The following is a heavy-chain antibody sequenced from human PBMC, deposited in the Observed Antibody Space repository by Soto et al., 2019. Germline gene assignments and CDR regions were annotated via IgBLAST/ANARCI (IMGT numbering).Heavy chain of an antibody. J-gene: IGHJ6*02. Sequence: GGSLRLPCAASGFTFSSYGMHWVRQAPGKGLEWVAVISYDGSNKYYADSVKGRFTISRDNSKNTLYLQMNSLRAEDTAVYYCAKDLWMGIAAEMYGMDVWGQGTTVTVSS. CDR2: ISYDGSNK. CDR1: GFTFSSYG. D-gene: IGHD6-13*01. V-gene: IGHV3-30*18. CDR3: AKDLWMGIAAEMYGMDV.